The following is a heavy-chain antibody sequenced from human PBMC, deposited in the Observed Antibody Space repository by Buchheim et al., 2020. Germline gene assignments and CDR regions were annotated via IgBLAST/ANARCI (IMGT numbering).Heavy chain of an antibody. CDR2: ISSSGDTI. V-gene: IGHV3-48*03. Sequence: EVQLVESGGGLEQPGGSLRLSCAASGFTFSSYEMNWVRQAPGKGLEWLSYISSSGDTIYYADSVKGRFTISRDNAKNSLYLQMISLRAEDTAVCYCARSTYYYDSSGYYVYYFDYWGQGTL. CDR1: GFTFSSYE. CDR3: ARSTYYYDSSGYYVYYFDY. D-gene: IGHD3-22*01. J-gene: IGHJ4*02.